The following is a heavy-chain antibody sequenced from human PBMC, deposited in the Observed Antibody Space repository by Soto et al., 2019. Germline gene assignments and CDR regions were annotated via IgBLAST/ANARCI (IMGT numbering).Heavy chain of an antibody. CDR1: GGSISSSSYY. CDR3: ARLFDYYYMDV. CDR2: IYYSGST. D-gene: IGHD3-10*02. V-gene: IGHV4-39*01. J-gene: IGHJ6*03. Sequence: SETLSLTCTVSGGSISSSSYYWGWIRQPPGKGLEWIGSIYYSGSTYYNPSLKSRVTISVDTSKNQFSLKLSSVTAADTAVYYCARLFDYYYMDVWGKGTTVTVS.